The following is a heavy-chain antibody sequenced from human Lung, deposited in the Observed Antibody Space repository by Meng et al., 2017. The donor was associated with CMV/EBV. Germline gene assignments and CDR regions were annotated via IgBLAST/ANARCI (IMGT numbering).Heavy chain of an antibody. CDR1: GFSLSAYW. Sequence: SCAASGFSLSAYWMTWVRQAPGQGLEWVANIKEDGSERDYVDSVEGRFTISRDNSRNSLFLEMNSLRVGDTAVYYCVRGRGLDAWGQGTPVTGSS. V-gene: IGHV3-7*01. CDR3: VRGRGLDA. D-gene: IGHD6-25*01. J-gene: IGHJ6*02. CDR2: IKEDGSER.